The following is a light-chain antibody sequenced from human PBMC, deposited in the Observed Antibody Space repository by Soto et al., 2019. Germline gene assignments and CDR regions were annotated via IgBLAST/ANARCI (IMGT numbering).Light chain of an antibody. Sequence: IPMTQSPSTLSGSVGDRVTITCRASQTISSWLAWYQQKPGKAPKLLIYDASSLESGVPSRFSGSGSGTEFTLTISSLQPDDFATYYCQQYNSYPWTFGQGTKVDIK. CDR2: DAS. J-gene: IGKJ1*01. V-gene: IGKV1-5*01. CDR1: QTISSW. CDR3: QQYNSYPWT.